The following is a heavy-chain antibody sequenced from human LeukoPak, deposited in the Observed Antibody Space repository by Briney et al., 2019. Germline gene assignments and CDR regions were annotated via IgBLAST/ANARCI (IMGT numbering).Heavy chain of an antibody. D-gene: IGHD3-16*01. CDR3: ARVHNNGGYAYPGSYDY. J-gene: IGHJ4*02. Sequence: GGSDCPVCAAHAFQLRDQCVNSVRQAPGKGLEWVANIKQDGTDKYYVDSVKGRFTISRDNAKNSVYLEMNSLRAEDTAVYYCARVHNNGGYAYPGSYDYWGQGTLVTVSS. CDR2: IKQDGTDK. V-gene: IGHV3-7*01. CDR1: AFQLRDQC.